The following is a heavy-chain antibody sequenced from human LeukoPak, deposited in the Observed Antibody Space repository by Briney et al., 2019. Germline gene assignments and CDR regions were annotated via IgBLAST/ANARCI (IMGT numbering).Heavy chain of an antibody. V-gene: IGHV3-7*05. Sequence: GGSLRLSCAVSGFTFSRYWMSWVRQAPGKGLEWVANIKEDGSEKYYAGSVKGRFTISRDNAKNSLYLQVNSLRAEDTAVYYCARDFWGFAEGTYHFYGMDVWGQGTTVTVSS. D-gene: IGHD3-16*01. CDR1: GFTFSRYW. CDR2: IKEDGSEK. CDR3: ARDFWGFAEGTYHFYGMDV. J-gene: IGHJ6*02.